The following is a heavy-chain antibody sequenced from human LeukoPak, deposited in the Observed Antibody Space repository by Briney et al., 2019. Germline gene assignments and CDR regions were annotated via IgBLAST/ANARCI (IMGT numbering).Heavy chain of an antibody. CDR2: IYSSGST. D-gene: IGHD3-3*01. V-gene: IGHV4-39*01. CDR1: GVSISSSSYY. CDR3: ARHHFDSGWFDP. Sequence: PSETLSLTCNVSGVSISSSSYYWGWIRQPPGKGLEWIGSIYSSGSTYYNSSLKSRVTISIDTSKNQVSLKLSSVTAADTAVYYCARHHFDSGWFDPWGQGTLVTVSS. J-gene: IGHJ5*02.